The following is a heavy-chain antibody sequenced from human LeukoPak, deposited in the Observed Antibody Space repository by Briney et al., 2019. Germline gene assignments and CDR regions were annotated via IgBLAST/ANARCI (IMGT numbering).Heavy chain of an antibody. CDR2: ISGSGGGT. D-gene: IGHD4-17*01. V-gene: IGHV3-23*01. CDR1: GFTFSSYA. CDR3: AKCHLKTGDYEDYYFDY. Sequence: PGGSLRLSCAASGFTFSSYAMRWVRQAPGKGLEWVSTISGSGGGTYYADSVKGRFTISRDNSKNTLYLQMNSLRAEDTAVYYCAKCHLKTGDYEDYYFDYWGQGTLVTVSS. J-gene: IGHJ4*02.